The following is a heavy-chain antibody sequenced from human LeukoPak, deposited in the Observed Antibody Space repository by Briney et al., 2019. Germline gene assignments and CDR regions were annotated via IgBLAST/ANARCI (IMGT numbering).Heavy chain of an antibody. D-gene: IGHD3-22*01. CDR1: GYTFTSYY. Sequence: ASVKVSCKASGYTFTSYYMHWVRQAPGQGLEWMGIINPSGGSTSYAQKFQGRVTMTRDTSTSTVYMELSSLRSEDTAVYYCARGSPYYCDSSGSLDDAFDIWGQGTMVTVSS. CDR2: INPSGGST. V-gene: IGHV1-46*01. J-gene: IGHJ3*02. CDR3: ARGSPYYCDSSGSLDDAFDI.